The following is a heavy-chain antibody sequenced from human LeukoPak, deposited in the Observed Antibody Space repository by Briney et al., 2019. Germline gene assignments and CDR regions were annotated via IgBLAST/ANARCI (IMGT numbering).Heavy chain of an antibody. Sequence: GGSLRLSCAASGFTFSSYWMSWVRQAPGKGLEWVANIKQDGSEKYYVDSVKGRFTISRDNAKNSLYLQMNSLRAEDTAVYYCAKDLSSRAYCGGDCYPGYFDLWGRGTLVTVSS. CDR3: AKDLSSRAYCGGDCYPGYFDL. CDR1: GFTFSSYW. J-gene: IGHJ2*01. D-gene: IGHD2-21*02. V-gene: IGHV3-7*01. CDR2: IKQDGSEK.